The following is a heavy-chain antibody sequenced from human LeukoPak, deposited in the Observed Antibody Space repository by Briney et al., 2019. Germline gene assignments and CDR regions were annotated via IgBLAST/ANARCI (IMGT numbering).Heavy chain of an antibody. J-gene: IGHJ6*02. Sequence: GGSLRLSCEASGFTFNSYAMHWVRQAPGEGLEWVAIIWYDGTNKYYGDSVKGRFTISRDNSKNTLYLQMNRLRAEDTAVYYCARGMGSGYEYYYYAYGMDVWGQGTTVTVSS. D-gene: IGHD5-12*01. CDR2: IWYDGTNK. CDR1: GFTFNSYA. V-gene: IGHV3-33*01. CDR3: ARGMGSGYEYYYYAYGMDV.